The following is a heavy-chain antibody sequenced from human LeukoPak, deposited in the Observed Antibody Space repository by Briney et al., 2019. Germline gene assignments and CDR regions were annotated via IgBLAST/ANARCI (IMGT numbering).Heavy chain of an antibody. J-gene: IGHJ6*02. CDR2: INTYNGNT. CDR1: GYTFTSYG. Sequence: GASVKVSCKASGYTFTSYGISWVRQAPGQGLEWMGWINTYNGNTYYAQKLQGRVTMTTDTSTSTAYMELTSLRSDDTAVYYCARFVGGYGWGSYTYYPYGMDVWAQGTTVTVSS. D-gene: IGHD3-10*01. V-gene: IGHV1-18*01. CDR3: ARFVGGYGWGSYTYYPYGMDV.